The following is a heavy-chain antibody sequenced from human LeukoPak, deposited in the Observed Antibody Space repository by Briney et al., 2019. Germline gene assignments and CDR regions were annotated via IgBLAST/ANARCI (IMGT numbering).Heavy chain of an antibody. J-gene: IGHJ4*02. CDR2: IYYSGST. V-gene: IGHV4-59*08. Sequence: ETLSLTCTVSGGSISSYYWSWLRQPPGKGLEWIGYIYYSGSTNYNPSLKSRLPISIDTSKNQFSLKLSSVTAADTAVYYCARHGHDYYGSGSYYKGPLYYFDYWGQGTLVTVSS. CDR3: ARHGHDYYGSGSYYKGPLYYFDY. CDR1: GGSISSYY. D-gene: IGHD3-10*01.